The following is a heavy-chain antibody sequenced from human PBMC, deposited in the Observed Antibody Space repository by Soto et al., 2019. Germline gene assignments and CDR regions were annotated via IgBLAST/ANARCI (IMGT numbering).Heavy chain of an antibody. CDR2: ISAYNGYT. J-gene: IGHJ4*02. CDR1: GYTFSSYG. Sequence: QVQLVQSGVEVKKPGASVNVSCKASGYTFSSYGITWVRQAPRQGLEWMGWISAYNGYTNYAQNLQGRVTMTAHTSTSTAYMELRNLRSDDTAVYYCARDPDEEQDYSGQGTLVTVSS. V-gene: IGHV1-18*04. CDR3: ARDPDEEQDY.